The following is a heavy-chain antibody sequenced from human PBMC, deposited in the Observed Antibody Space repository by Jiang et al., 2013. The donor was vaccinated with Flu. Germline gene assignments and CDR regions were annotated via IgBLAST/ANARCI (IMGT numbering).Heavy chain of an antibody. J-gene: IGHJ5*02. Sequence: GAEVKKPGASVKVSCKASGYTFNGYCIHWVRQAPGHGLEWMGRINPDSGGTNYAQKFQGRVTITRDTSISTVYMELSSLRSDDTAVYYCARGMIQGPTWFDPWGQGTLVTVSS. CDR2: INPDSGGT. V-gene: IGHV1-2*06. D-gene: IGHD3-16*01. CDR1: GYTFNGYC. CDR3: ARGMIQGPTWFDP.